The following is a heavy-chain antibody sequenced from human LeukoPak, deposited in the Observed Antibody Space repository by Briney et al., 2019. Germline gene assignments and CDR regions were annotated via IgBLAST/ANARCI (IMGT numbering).Heavy chain of an antibody. CDR2: INHSGST. Sequence: PSETLSLTCAVYGGSFSGYYWSWIRQPPEKGLEWIGEINHSGSTNYNPSLKSRVPISVDTSKNQFSLKLSSMTAADTAVYYCARGLTFDSSGYYSSGAFDIWGQGTMVTVSS. CDR1: GGSFSGYY. CDR3: ARGLTFDSSGYYSSGAFDI. D-gene: IGHD3-22*01. J-gene: IGHJ3*02. V-gene: IGHV4-34*01.